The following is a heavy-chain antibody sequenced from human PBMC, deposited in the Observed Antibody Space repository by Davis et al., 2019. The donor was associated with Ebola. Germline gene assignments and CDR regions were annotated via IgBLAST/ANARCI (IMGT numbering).Heavy chain of an antibody. J-gene: IGHJ5*02. CDR3: ARGRGIRYYDSSGYYLYNWFDP. CDR1: GYTFTSYG. D-gene: IGHD3-22*01. V-gene: IGHV1-18*01. CDR2: ISAYNGNT. Sequence: AASVKVSCKASGYTFTSYGISWVRQAPGQGLEWMGWISAYNGNTNYAQKLQGRVTITRDTSASTAYMELSSLRSEDTAVYYCARGRGIRYYDSSGYYLYNWFDPWGQGTLVTVSS.